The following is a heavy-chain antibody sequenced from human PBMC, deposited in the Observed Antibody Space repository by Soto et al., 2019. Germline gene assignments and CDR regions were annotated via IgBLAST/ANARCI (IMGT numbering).Heavy chain of an antibody. CDR3: ARVMMTFGVVSKGPDH. Sequence: QVQLVQSGDEVKKPGASVKVSCKASGYPFTTYGITWVRQAPGQGLEWMGWISTYNGNTNYAQSLQGRVTMTRETSSTTAYMELRSLRSDDTAVYYCARVMMTFGVVSKGPDHWGQGTLVTVSS. CDR2: ISTYNGNT. D-gene: IGHD3-3*01. CDR1: GYPFTTYG. V-gene: IGHV1-18*04. J-gene: IGHJ4*02.